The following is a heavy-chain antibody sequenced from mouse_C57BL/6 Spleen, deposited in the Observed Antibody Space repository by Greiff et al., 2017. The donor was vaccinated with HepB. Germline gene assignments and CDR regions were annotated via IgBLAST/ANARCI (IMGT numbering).Heavy chain of an antibody. D-gene: IGHD4-1*01. J-gene: IGHJ2*01. CDR2: ISSGGDYI. Sequence: EVQRVESGEGLVKPGGSLKLSCAASGFTFSSYAMSWVRQTPEKRLEWVAYISSGGDYIYYADTVKGRFTISRDNARNTLYLQMSSLKSEDTAMYYCTRGGLTGTGFDYWGQGTTLTVSS. V-gene: IGHV5-9-1*02. CDR1: GFTFSSYA. CDR3: TRGGLTGTGFDY.